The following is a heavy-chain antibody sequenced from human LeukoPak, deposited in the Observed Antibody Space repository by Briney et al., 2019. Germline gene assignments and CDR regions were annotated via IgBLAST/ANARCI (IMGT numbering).Heavy chain of an antibody. CDR1: GFTFTSYV. Sequence: PGGSLRLSCAASGFTFTSYVMHWVRQAPGQRLEWMGRINAGNGDTKYSQEFQGRVTFSRDTSANTAYMELSSLRSEDMAVYYCAREEGEASLGYSHWGQGTLVTVSS. J-gene: IGHJ4*02. CDR3: AREEGEASLGYSH. D-gene: IGHD3-16*01. CDR2: INAGNGDT. V-gene: IGHV1-3*03.